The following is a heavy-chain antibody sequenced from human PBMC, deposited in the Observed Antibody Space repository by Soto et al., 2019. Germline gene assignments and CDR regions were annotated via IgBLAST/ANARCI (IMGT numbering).Heavy chain of an antibody. CDR3: ARGQESGWGYNWFDP. V-gene: IGHV1-3*01. CDR1: GYTFTSYA. J-gene: IGHJ5*02. CDR2: INAGNGNT. Sequence: QVQLVQSGAEVKKPGASVKVSCKASGYTFTSYAMHWVRQAPGQRLEWMGWINAGNGNTKYSQKFQGRVTITRDTPASTAYMELSSLRSEDTAVYYCARGQESGWGYNWFDPWGQGTLVTVSS. D-gene: IGHD6-19*01.